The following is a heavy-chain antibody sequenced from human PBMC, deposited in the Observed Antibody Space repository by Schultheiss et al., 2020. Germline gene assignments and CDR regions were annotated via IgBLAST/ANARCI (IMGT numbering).Heavy chain of an antibody. CDR3: AREVVGSSDY. V-gene: IGHV3-33*01. CDR2: IWYDGSNK. J-gene: IGHJ4*02. Sequence: GESLKISCAASGFTFSSYGMHRVRQAPGKGLEWVAVIWYDGSNKYYADSVKGRFTISRDNSKNTLYLQMNSLRAEDTAVYYCAREVVGSSDYWGQGTLVTVSS. D-gene: IGHD3-10*01. CDR1: GFTFSSYG.